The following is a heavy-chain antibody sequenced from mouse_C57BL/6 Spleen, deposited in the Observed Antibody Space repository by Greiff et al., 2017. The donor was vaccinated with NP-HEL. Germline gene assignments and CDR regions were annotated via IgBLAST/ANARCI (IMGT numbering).Heavy chain of an antibody. CDR2: IWSGGST. D-gene: IGHD2-1*01. CDR1: GFSLTSYG. V-gene: IGHV2-2*01. J-gene: IGHJ2*01. Sequence: QVQLQQSGPGLVQPSQSLSITCTVSGFSLTSYGVHWVRQSPGKGLEWLGVIWSGGSTDYNAAFISRLSISKDNSKSQVFFKMNSLQADDTAIYYCARERIYYGNWGYFDYWGQGTTLTVSS. CDR3: ARERIYYGNWGYFDY.